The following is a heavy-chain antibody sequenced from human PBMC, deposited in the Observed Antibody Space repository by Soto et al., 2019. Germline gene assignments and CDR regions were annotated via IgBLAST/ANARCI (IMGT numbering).Heavy chain of an antibody. CDR1: GGSISSYY. CDR2: IYDSGST. Sequence: SETLSLTCTVSGGSISSYYWSWIRQPPGKGLEWIGYIYDSGSTNYNPSLKSRVTISVDTSKNQFSLKLSSVTAADTAVYYCARGTAVRTKYNWFDSWGQGTLVTVSS. D-gene: IGHD6-19*01. CDR3: ARGTAVRTKYNWFDS. J-gene: IGHJ5*01. V-gene: IGHV4-59*01.